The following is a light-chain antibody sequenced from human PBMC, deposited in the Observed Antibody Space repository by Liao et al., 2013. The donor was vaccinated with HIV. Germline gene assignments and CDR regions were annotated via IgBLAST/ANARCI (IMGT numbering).Light chain of an antibody. V-gene: IGLV3-21*01. CDR3: QAWDITPACF. CDR2: QHT. J-gene: IGLJ1*01. CDR1: NIGGKS. Sequence: SYVLTQPPSVSVAPGKAAAISCGGNNIGGKSVHWYQQKPGQSPLLVIFQHTKRPSGIPERFSASTSWNTATLTISGTQTMDEADYYCQAWDITPACFFGTGTRVSVL.